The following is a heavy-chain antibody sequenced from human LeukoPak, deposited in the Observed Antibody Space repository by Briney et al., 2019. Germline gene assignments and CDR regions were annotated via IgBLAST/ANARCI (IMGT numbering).Heavy chain of an antibody. J-gene: IGHJ4*02. Sequence: GGSLRLSCAASGFTFSDYYMSWIRQAPGKGLEWVSYISSSGSTIYYADSVKGRFTISRDNAKNSLYLQMNSLRAEDTAAYYCARDNYDSSGYFFDYWGQGTLVTVSS. CDR2: ISSSGSTI. CDR1: GFTFSDYY. CDR3: ARDNYDSSGYFFDY. D-gene: IGHD3-22*01. V-gene: IGHV3-11*01.